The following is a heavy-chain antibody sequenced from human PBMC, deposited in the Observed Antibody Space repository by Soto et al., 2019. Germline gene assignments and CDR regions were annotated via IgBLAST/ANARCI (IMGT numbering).Heavy chain of an antibody. CDR2: INPNSGGT. D-gene: IGHD6-6*01. Sequence: ASVKVSCKASGYTFTGYYMHWVRQAPGQGLEWMGWINPNSGGTNYAQKFQGWVTMTRDTSISTAYMGLSRLRSDDTAVYYCAREDSSSSIDFDYWGQGTLVTVSS. CDR3: AREDSSSSIDFDY. V-gene: IGHV1-2*04. CDR1: GYTFTGYY. J-gene: IGHJ4*02.